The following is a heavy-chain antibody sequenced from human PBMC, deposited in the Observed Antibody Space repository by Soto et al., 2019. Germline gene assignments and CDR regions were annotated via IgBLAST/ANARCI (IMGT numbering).Heavy chain of an antibody. Sequence: EVQLVESGGGWVKPGGSLRLSCAASGFTFSNAWMSWVRQSPGKGLEWVGRIKSKADGGTTDYAAPVKGRCIISRDDSKNTLELHMNSLKTEDTDVYYCTTTGDPGVDPWGQGTLVTVSS. CDR1: GFTFSNAW. D-gene: IGHD2-21*02. CDR2: IKSKADGGTT. CDR3: TTTGDPGVDP. V-gene: IGHV3-15*01. J-gene: IGHJ5*02.